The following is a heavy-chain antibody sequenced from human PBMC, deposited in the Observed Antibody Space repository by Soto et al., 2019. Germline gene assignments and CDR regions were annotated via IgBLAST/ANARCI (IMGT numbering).Heavy chain of an antibody. CDR2: ISSSSSYT. J-gene: IGHJ4*02. V-gene: IGHV3-11*05. CDR1: GFTFSDYY. D-gene: IGHD3-22*01. CDR3: ARDPTYFYDSSGYYDY. Sequence: GGSLRLSCAASGFTFSDYYMSWIRQAPGKGLEWVSYISSSSSYTNYADSVKGRFTISRDNAKNSLYLQMNSLRAEDTAVYYCARDPTYFYDSSGYYDYWGQGTLVTVSS.